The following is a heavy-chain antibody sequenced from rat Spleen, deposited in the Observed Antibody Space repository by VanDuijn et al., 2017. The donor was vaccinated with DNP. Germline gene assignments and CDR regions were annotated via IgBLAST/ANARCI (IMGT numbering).Heavy chain of an antibody. CDR1: GFTFSNYD. Sequence: EVQLVESGGGLVQPGRSLKLSCAASGFTFSNYDMAWVRQAPTKGLEWVASISPSGGSTYYRDSVKGRFTVSRDNAKSSLYLQMDSLRSEDTATYYCARQGGYNNWFAYWGQGTLVTVSS. V-gene: IGHV5-25*01. J-gene: IGHJ3*01. CDR3: ARQGGYNNWFAY. D-gene: IGHD1-4*01. CDR2: ISPSGGST.